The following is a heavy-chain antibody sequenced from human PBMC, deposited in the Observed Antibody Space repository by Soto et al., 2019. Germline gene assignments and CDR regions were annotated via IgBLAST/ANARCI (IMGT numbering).Heavy chain of an antibody. CDR1: GASITTYY. J-gene: IGHJ4*02. V-gene: IGHV4-59*01. Sequence: PSETLSLTCTVSGASITTYYWSWFRQPPGQGLEFLGYIYHTGVTNSNPSLRGRLSISIDTAKNQFSLKLSSVTSADTAIYYCARTARVPDFWGPGILVTVSS. CDR2: IYHTGVT. CDR3: ARTARVPDF. D-gene: IGHD2-2*01.